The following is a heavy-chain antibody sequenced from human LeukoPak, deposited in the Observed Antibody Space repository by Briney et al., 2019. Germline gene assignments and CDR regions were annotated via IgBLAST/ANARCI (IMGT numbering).Heavy chain of an antibody. J-gene: IGHJ6*02. D-gene: IGHD3-9*01. V-gene: IGHV3-11*06. CDR1: AFTFSDYY. Sequence: GGSLRLSCGGSAFTFSDYYMSWIRQAPGKGLEWLSYISSSSGYTNYADSVKGRFTISRDNAKNSLYLQMNSLRAEDTAVYYCARDTGSQTGYSSYYYYGMDVWGQGTTVTVSS. CDR2: ISSSSGYT. CDR3: ARDTGSQTGYSSYYYYGMDV.